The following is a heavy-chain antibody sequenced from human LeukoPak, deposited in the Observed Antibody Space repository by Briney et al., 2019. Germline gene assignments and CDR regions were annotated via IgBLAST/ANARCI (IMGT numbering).Heavy chain of an antibody. D-gene: IGHD1/OR15-1a*01. V-gene: IGHV3-23*01. CDR2: ISSSGSGGNT. CDR3: AKGTKPVMTIPDY. Sequence: GGSLRLSCAASGVTLSSYAMSWARQAPGKGLEWVSGISSSGSGGNTYYADSVKGRFTISRDSSKNTLFLHMNTLRAEDTAIYYCAKGTKPVMTIPDYWGQGILVTVSS. CDR1: GVTLSSYA. J-gene: IGHJ4*02.